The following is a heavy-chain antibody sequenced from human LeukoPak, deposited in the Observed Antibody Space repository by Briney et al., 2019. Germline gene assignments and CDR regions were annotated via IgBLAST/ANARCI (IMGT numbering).Heavy chain of an antibody. J-gene: IGHJ4*02. Sequence: GASVKVSCKASGGTFSSYAISWVRQAPGQGLEWMGRIIPIFGTANYAQKFQGRVTITTDESTSTAYMELSSLRSEDTAVYYCATYLAFDGRGGGEYLFGYWGQGTLVTVSS. D-gene: IGHD3-10*01. V-gene: IGHV1-69*05. CDR1: GGTFSSYA. CDR2: IIPIFGTA. CDR3: ATYLAFDGRGGGEYLFGY.